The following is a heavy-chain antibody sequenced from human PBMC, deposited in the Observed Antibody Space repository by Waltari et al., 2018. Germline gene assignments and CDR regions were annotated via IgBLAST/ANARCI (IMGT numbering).Heavy chain of an antibody. CDR1: GLPFNNYH. D-gene: IGHD3-3*02. V-gene: IGHV3-48*04. Sequence: EVQLVESGGGLVQPGGSLRRSWAVSGLPFNNYHMNWVRLAPGRGLEWLSYISSDSNVIYYSDSVRGRFTVSRDNAKSSLFLQMNSLRAEDTAVYYCARELDHIKDDYWGQGTLVTVSS. CDR3: ARELDHIKDDY. CDR2: ISSDSNVI. J-gene: IGHJ4*02.